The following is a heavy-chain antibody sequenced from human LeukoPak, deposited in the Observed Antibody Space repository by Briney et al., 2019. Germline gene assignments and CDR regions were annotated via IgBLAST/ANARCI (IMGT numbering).Heavy chain of an antibody. CDR3: ARRNDYGDYGELFDY. Sequence: SETLSLTCTVSGGSISSSSYYWGWIRQPPGKGLEWIGSIYYSGSTYYNLSLKSRVTISVDTSKNQFSLKLSSVTAADTAVYYCARRNDYGDYGELFDYWGQGTLVTVSS. J-gene: IGHJ4*02. CDR1: GGSISSSSYY. CDR2: IYYSGST. V-gene: IGHV4-39*01. D-gene: IGHD4-17*01.